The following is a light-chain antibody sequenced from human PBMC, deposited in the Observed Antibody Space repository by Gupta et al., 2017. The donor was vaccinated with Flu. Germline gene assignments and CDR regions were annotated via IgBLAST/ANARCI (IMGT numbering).Light chain of an antibody. J-gene: IGKJ5*01. CDR1: RSVSSNY. Sequence: TLSLSPGERASLSCRASRSVSSNYLAWYQQKPGQAPRLLIHGASSRATGIPDRFTGSGFGTDFTLTITTLEPEDFAVYFCQQYGSSPLFTFGQGTRLEIK. CDR2: GAS. V-gene: IGKV3-20*01. CDR3: QQYGSSPLFT.